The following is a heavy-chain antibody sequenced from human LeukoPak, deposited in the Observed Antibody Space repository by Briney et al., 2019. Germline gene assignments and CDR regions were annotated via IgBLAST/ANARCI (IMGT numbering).Heavy chain of an antibody. D-gene: IGHD6-13*01. CDR3: ARVGYSSRIDY. CDR1: GGSFSGYY. V-gene: IGHV4-59*01. CDR2: IYYSGST. J-gene: IGHJ4*02. Sequence: SETLSLTCAVYGGSFSGYYWSWIRQPPGKGLEWIGYIYYSGSTNYNPSLKSRVTISVDTSKNQFSLKLSSVTAADTAVYYCARVGYSSRIDYWGQGTLVTVSS.